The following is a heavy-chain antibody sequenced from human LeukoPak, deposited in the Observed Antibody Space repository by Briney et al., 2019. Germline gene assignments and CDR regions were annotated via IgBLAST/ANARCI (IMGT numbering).Heavy chain of an antibody. CDR1: GFTFSSYW. J-gene: IGHJ6*02. D-gene: IGHD2-2*01. V-gene: IGHV3-74*01. Sequence: PGGSLRLSCAASGFTFSSYWMHWVRQAPGKGLVWVSCINSDGSRTNYADSVKGRFTISRDNAKNTLYLQMNSLRAEDAAVYYCARPDIVVVPAAMPLDYYYGMDVWGQGTTVTVSS. CDR2: INSDGSRT. CDR3: ARPDIVVVPAAMPLDYYYGMDV.